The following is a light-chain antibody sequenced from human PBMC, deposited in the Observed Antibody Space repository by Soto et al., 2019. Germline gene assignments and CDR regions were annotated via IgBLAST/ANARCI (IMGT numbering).Light chain of an antibody. CDR2: GND. CDR3: QAFDSSLRGYV. Sequence: QSVLAQPPPMSGAPGQRVTISCTGSSSKIGAGYDVHWYRQFPGTAPKLLIYGNDNRPSGVPDRFSGSKSGTSASLAITGLLAEDEADYYCQAFDSSLRGYVFGTGTKVTVL. CDR1: SSKIGAGYD. J-gene: IGLJ1*01. V-gene: IGLV1-40*01.